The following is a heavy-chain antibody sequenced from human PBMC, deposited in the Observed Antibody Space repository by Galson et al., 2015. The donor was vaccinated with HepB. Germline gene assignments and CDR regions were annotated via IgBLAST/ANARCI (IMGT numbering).Heavy chain of an antibody. D-gene: IGHD3-3*01. V-gene: IGHV5-51*01. J-gene: IGHJ3*01. CDR3: ARHYYDFWSAHSARDTFDV. CDR2: IYPVDSDT. Sequence: SGAEVKKPGESLKISCKASGYNFATSWISWVRQTPGKGLEWMGTIYPVDSDTRYNPSFQGQVTISADKSVNTAYLQWSSLKTSDTAIYYCARHYYDFWSAHSARDTFDVWGQGTKITVSS. CDR1: GYNFATSW.